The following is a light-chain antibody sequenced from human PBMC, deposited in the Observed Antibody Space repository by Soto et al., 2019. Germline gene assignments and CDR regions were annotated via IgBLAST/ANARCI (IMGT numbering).Light chain of an antibody. J-gene: IGKJ2*02. Sequence: EIVMTQSPATLSVSPGESATLSCRASQSISSNLAWYQQKPGQAPRLLIYGASTRATGIPARFSGSGSETEFTLTISSLQSEDFAVYSCQQYTNWPPWTFGQGTKLEIK. CDR3: QQYTNWPPWT. V-gene: IGKV3-15*01. CDR1: QSISSN. CDR2: GAS.